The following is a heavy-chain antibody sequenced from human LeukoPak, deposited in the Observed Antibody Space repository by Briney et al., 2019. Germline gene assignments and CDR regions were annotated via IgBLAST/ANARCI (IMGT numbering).Heavy chain of an antibody. CDR2: IESESDGGTT. Sequence: GGSLRLSCAASGFTFSDAWMTWVRQASGKGLEWVGRIESESDGGTTDYAAPVKGRFTISRDDSKNRLYLQMNSLKTEDTAVYYCATDYGDYAYDAYHIWGQGTMVTVSS. CDR3: ATDYGDYAYDAYHI. J-gene: IGHJ3*02. V-gene: IGHV3-15*04. CDR1: GFTFSDAW. D-gene: IGHD4-17*01.